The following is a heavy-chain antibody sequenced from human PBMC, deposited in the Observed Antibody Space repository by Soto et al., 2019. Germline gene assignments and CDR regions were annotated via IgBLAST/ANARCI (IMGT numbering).Heavy chain of an antibody. CDR2: IYYSGST. D-gene: IGHD7-27*01. Sequence: PSETLSLTCTVSGGSISSSSYYWGWIRQPPGKGLEWIGSIYYSGSTYYNPSLKSRVTISVDTSKNQFSLKLSSVTAADTAVYYCARQHWGLWDNWFDPWGQGTLVTVS. J-gene: IGHJ5*02. CDR1: GGSISSSSYY. CDR3: ARQHWGLWDNWFDP. V-gene: IGHV4-39*01.